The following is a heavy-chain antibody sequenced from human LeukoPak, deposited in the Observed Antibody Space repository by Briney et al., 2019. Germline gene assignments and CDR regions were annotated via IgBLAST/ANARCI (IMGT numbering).Heavy chain of an antibody. J-gene: IGHJ5*02. CDR1: GGSFSGYY. CDR3: ARGGVVAAAGRLDP. V-gene: IGHV4-34*01. Sequence: SETLSLTCAVYGGSFSGYYWSWIRQPPGKGLEWIGEINHSGSTNYNPSLKSRVTISVDTSKNQFSLKLSSVTAADTAVYYCARGGVVAAAGRLDPWGQGTLVTVSS. CDR2: INHSGST. D-gene: IGHD6-13*01.